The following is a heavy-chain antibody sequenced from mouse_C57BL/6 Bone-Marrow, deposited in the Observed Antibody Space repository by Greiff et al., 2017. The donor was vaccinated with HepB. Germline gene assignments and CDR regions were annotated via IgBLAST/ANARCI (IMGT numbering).Heavy chain of an antibody. CDR2: IYPRSGNT. V-gene: IGHV1-81*01. Sequence: VQLQQSGAELARPGASVKLSCKASGYTFTSYGISWVKQRTGQGLEWIGEIYPRSGNTYYNEKFKGKATLTADKSSSTAYMELRSLTSEDSAVYFCARCPYYYGSSLYAMDYWGQGTTVTVSS. J-gene: IGHJ4*01. D-gene: IGHD1-1*01. CDR1: GYTFTSYG. CDR3: ARCPYYYGSSLYAMDY.